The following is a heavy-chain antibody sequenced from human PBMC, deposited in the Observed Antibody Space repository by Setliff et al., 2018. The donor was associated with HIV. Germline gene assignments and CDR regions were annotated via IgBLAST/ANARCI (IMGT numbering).Heavy chain of an antibody. CDR3: VRVDYGDYDFDY. Sequence: SETLRLSCAASGFTFSDYYMSWIRQSPGKGLEWIGYIYYSGSIYYNPSLKSRVTISVDTTKSQISLKLISVTAADTAVFYCVRVDYGDYDFDYWGQGTLVTVSS. V-gene: IGHV4-59*08. CDR2: IYYSGSI. CDR1: GFTFSDYY. D-gene: IGHD4-17*01. J-gene: IGHJ4*02.